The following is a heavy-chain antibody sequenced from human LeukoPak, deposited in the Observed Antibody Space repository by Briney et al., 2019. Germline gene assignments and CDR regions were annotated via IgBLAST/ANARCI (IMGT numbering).Heavy chain of an antibody. CDR1: GYTFTIYY. V-gene: IGHV1-46*01. CDR2: INPSGGST. D-gene: IGHD6-19*01. CDR3: AREVAVALDV. J-gene: IGHJ6*04. Sequence: ASVKVSFTASGYTFTIYYMHWVRQAPGQGLEWMGIINPSGGSTSYAQKFQGRVTMTRDMSTSTVYMELSSLRSEDTAVYYCAREVAVALDVWGKGTTVTVSS.